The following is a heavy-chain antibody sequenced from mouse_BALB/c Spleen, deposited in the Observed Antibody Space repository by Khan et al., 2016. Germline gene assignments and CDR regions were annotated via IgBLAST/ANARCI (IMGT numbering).Heavy chain of an antibody. CDR3: ARAWYFDY. V-gene: IGHV3-6*02. CDR2: ISYDGSN. Sequence: EVQLQESGPGLVKPSQSLSLTCSVTGYSITSGYYWNWIRQFPGNKLEWMGYISYDGSNNYNPSPQNPLSITRDTSKNQFFLKLNSVTTEDTATYYCARAWYFDYWGQGTTLTVSS. J-gene: IGHJ2*01. CDR1: GYSITSGYY.